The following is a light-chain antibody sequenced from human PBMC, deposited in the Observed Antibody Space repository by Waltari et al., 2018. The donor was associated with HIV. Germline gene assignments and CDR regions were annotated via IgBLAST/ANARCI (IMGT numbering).Light chain of an antibody. CDR1: RVLVRIDGYGY. CDR2: LGS. V-gene: IGKV2-28*01. Sequence: DIVMTQSPKSLTVTPGDRASIYCGSRRVLVRIDGYGYLDWYLQKPGQSPQLLIYLGSYRAAGVPDRFGGSGAGTNCTLKISGLETVDVGVFYCMQSLQTTTFGGGTRVEI. CDR3: MQSLQTTT. J-gene: IGKJ4*01.